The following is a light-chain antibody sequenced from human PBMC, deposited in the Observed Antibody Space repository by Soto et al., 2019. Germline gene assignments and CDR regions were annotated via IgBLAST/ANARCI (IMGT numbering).Light chain of an antibody. V-gene: IGKV1-9*01. CDR1: QGISSY. J-gene: IGKJ2*01. Sequence: DIQLTQSPSFLSASVGDRVTVTCRASQGISSYLAWYQQKPGKAPKLLIYAASTLQSGVPSRFSGSGSGTEFTLTISSLQPEDFATYYCQQLNSNPYTFGQWSKLEIK. CDR3: QQLNSNPYT. CDR2: AAS.